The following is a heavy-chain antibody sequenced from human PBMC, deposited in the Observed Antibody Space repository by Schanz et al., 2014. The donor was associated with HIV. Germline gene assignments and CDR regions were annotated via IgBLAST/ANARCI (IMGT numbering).Heavy chain of an antibody. CDR3: ARGRIAADLKF. Sequence: QVPLHQWGPGLLKPSETLSLTCDVSGGSFSGYYWICLRQSPGKGLEWIGEINHSGRTDYKSSLKSRVTISTNTSTNQFSLTLGSVSAADTGVYYCARGRIAADLKFWGQGTLVTVSS. D-gene: IGHD6-25*01. V-gene: IGHV4-34*01. J-gene: IGHJ4*02. CDR1: GGSFSGYY. CDR2: INHSGRT.